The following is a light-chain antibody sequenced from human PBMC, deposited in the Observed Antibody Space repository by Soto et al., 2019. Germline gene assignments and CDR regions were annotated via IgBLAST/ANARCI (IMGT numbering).Light chain of an antibody. V-gene: IGLV1-47*01. CDR3: AAWDDSLSGPV. Sequence: QYVLTQPPSASGTPGQRDTISCSGSSSNNGSNYVYWYQQLPGTAPKLLIYRNNQRPSGFPDRFSGSKSGTSASLAISGLRSEDEADYYCAAWDDSLSGPVFGGGTQLTVL. J-gene: IGLJ7*01. CDR1: SSNNGSNY. CDR2: RNN.